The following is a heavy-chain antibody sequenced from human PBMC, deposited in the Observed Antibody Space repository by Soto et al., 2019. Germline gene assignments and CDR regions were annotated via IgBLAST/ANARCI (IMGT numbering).Heavy chain of an antibody. CDR3: AKVPLTTVVTPPGWFDP. Sequence: GGSLRLSCAASGFTFSSYAMSWVRQAPGKGLEWVSAISGSGGSTYYADSVKGRFTISRDNSKNTLYLQINSLRAEDTAVYYCAKVPLTTVVTPPGWFDPWGQGTLVTVSS. J-gene: IGHJ5*02. CDR1: GFTFSSYA. CDR2: ISGSGGST. V-gene: IGHV3-23*01. D-gene: IGHD4-17*01.